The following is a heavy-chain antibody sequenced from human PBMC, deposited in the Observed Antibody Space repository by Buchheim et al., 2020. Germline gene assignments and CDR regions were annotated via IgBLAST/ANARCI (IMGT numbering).Heavy chain of an antibody. J-gene: IGHJ4*02. CDR3: ARAGSVGSVDF. D-gene: IGHD3-10*01. V-gene: IGHV3-7*01. Sequence: EVQLVESGGGLGRPGGSLRLSCVASGFNFGTLWMSWVRQVPGKGLEWVANINQHGGDKYYVDSVEGRFTISRDNAKNSLYLQMSSLRVEDTAVYYCARAGSVGSVDFWGQGTL. CDR2: INQHGGDK. CDR1: GFNFGTLW.